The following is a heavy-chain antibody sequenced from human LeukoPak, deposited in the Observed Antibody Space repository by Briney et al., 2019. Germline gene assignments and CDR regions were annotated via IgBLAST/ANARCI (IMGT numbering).Heavy chain of an antibody. CDR1: GFTFSSYA. Sequence: GGSLRLSCAASGFTFSSYAMHWVRQAPGKGLEWVAVISYDGSNKYCADSVKGRFTISRDNSKNTLYLQMNSLRAEDTAVYYCARGRLSYSLDYWGQGTLVTVSS. J-gene: IGHJ4*02. V-gene: IGHV3-30*04. D-gene: IGHD2-21*01. CDR3: ARGRLSYSLDY. CDR2: ISYDGSNK.